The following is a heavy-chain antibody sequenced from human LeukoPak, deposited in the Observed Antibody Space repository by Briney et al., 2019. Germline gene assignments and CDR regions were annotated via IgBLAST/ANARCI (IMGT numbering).Heavy chain of an antibody. CDR1: GGSISSGSYY. CDR2: IYTSGST. Sequence: PSQTLSLTCTVSGGSISSGSYYWSWIRQPAGKGLEWIGRIYTSGSTNYNPSLKSRVTISVDTSKNQFSLKLSSVTAADTAVYYCARHIRVVVPAANNWFDPWGQGTLVTVSS. D-gene: IGHD2-2*01. J-gene: IGHJ5*02. CDR3: ARHIRVVVPAANNWFDP. V-gene: IGHV4-61*02.